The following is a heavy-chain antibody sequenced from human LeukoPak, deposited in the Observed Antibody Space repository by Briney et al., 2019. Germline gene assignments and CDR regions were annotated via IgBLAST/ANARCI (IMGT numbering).Heavy chain of an antibody. J-gene: IGHJ4*02. V-gene: IGHV3-11*04. Sequence: LSLTCTVSGVSISGSNSYWGWIRQPPGKGLEWLSYISSSSSTIYYADSVKGRFTISRDNAKNSLYLQMNSLRAEDTAVYYCARGDCSGGSCYLSLTTIDYWGQGTLVTVSS. D-gene: IGHD2-15*01. CDR1: GVSISGSN. CDR2: ISSSSSTI. CDR3: ARGDCSGGSCYLSLTTIDY.